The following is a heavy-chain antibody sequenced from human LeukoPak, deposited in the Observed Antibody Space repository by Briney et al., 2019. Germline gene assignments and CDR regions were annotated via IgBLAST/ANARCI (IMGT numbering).Heavy chain of an antibody. J-gene: IGHJ4*02. CDR1: GFTFSSYG. Sequence: GSLRLSCAASGFTFSSYGMHWVRQAPGKGLEWVAVIWYDGSNKYYADSVKGRFTISRDNSKNTLYLQMNSLRAEDTAVYYCARSILEEGYYYFDYWGQGTLVTVSS. V-gene: IGHV3-33*01. D-gene: IGHD3-3*01. CDR3: ARSILEEGYYYFDY. CDR2: IWYDGSNK.